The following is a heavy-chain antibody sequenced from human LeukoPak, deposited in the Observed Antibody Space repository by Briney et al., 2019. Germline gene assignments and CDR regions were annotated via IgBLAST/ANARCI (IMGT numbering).Heavy chain of an antibody. V-gene: IGHV4-39*01. Sequence: KPSETLSLTCTVSGGSISSSSYCWGWIRQPPGKGLEWIGSIYYSGSTYYNPSLKSRVTISVDTSKNQFSLKLSSVTAADTAVYYCARQYYDFLTGYFTINWFDPWGQGTLVTVSS. CDR3: ARQYYDFLTGYFTINWFDP. CDR1: GGSISSSSYC. D-gene: IGHD3-9*01. J-gene: IGHJ5*02. CDR2: IYYSGST.